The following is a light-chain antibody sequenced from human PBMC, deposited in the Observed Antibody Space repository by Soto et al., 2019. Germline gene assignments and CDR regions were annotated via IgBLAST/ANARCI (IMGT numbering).Light chain of an antibody. CDR3: HQYGSSPGS. CDR2: VAS. J-gene: IGKJ1*01. V-gene: IGKV3-20*01. CDR1: QSVGSSY. Sequence: EIVLTQSPGTLSLSPGERATLSCRASQSVGSSYLAWYQQKPGQAPRLLIYVASSRPTGIPDRFSGTGSGTDCPLSISRLEPEDLAVYYCHQYGSSPGSFGQGTKVDIK.